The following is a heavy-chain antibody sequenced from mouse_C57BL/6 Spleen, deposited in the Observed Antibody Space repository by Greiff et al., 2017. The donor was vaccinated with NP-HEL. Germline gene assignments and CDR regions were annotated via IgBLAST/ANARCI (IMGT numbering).Heavy chain of an antibody. V-gene: IGHV1-52*01. D-gene: IGHD1-1*01. CDR3: ARIPDYGSSYVKGAIDY. CDR2: IDPSDSET. CDR1: GYTFTSYW. Sequence: QVQLKQPGAELVRPGSSVKLSCKASGYTFTSYWMHWVKQRPIQGLEWIGNIDPSDSETHYNQKFKDKATLTVDKSSSTAYMQLSSLTSEDSAVYYCARIPDYGSSYVKGAIDYWGQGTSVTVSS. J-gene: IGHJ4*01.